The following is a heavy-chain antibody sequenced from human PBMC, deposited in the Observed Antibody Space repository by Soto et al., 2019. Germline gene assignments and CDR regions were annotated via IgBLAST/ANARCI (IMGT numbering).Heavy chain of an antibody. J-gene: IGHJ4*02. Sequence: GSLRLSCATSGFTFSTSAMHWVRQVSGKGLEWIARIRNKANNYATTYAPSVKGGFTISRDDSENTVYLHMNSLKIEDTAIYYCAKQIYGGNSWGQGTLVTVSS. D-gene: IGHD2-21*02. V-gene: IGHV3-73*01. CDR3: AKQIYGGNS. CDR1: GFTFSTSA. CDR2: IRNKANNYAT.